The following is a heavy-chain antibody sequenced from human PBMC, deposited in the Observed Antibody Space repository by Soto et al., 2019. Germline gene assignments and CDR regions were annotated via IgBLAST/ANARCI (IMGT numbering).Heavy chain of an antibody. CDR3: ATDLAVGLVDY. CDR2: ISAYNGNT. J-gene: IGHJ4*02. V-gene: IGHV1-18*01. Sequence: QVQLVQSGAEVKKPGASVKVSCKASGYTFTSYGISWVRQAPGQGLEWMGWISAYNGNTNYAQKRQGRSTMTTDTSTSTAYMELRGLRSADTAVYYCATDLAVGLVDYWGQGTLVTVSS. CDR1: GYTFTSYG. D-gene: IGHD6-19*01.